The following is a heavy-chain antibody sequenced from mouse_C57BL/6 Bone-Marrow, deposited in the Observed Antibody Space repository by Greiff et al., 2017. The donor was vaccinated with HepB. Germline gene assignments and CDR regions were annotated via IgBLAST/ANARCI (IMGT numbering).Heavy chain of an antibody. J-gene: IGHJ2*01. CDR3: TRYDGSSYPDY. D-gene: IGHD1-1*01. V-gene: IGHV1-15*01. CDR1: GYTFTDYE. CDR2: IDPETGGT. Sequence: QVQLQQSGAELVRPGASVTLSCKASGYTFTDYEMHWVKQTPVHGLEWIGAIDPETGGTAYNQKFKGKAILTADKSSSTAYMELRSLTSEDSAVYYCTRYDGSSYPDYWGQGTTLTVSS.